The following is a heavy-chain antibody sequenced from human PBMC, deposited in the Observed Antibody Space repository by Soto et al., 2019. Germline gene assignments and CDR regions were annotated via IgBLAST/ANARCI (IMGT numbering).Heavy chain of an antibody. CDR2: RNQDGSKK. D-gene: IGHD2-15*01. CDR3: AADTGDIEVVPATT. V-gene: IGHV3-7*03. CDR1: GFSFSSAW. Sequence: GGSLRLSGPASGFSFSSAWMNWDRQAPGKGLEWVANRNQDGSKKYYADSAKGRFTISTDNAKNSLSLQMMNLRADDTAMYYCAADTGDIEVVPATTWGRGTLLTVSS. J-gene: IGHJ4*02.